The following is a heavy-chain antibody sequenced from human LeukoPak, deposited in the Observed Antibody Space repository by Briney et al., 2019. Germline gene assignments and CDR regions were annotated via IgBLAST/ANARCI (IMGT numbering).Heavy chain of an antibody. D-gene: IGHD3-10*01. CDR3: AKDRFRYYGSGSYADY. CDR2: ISGSGGST. CDR1: GFTFSSYA. J-gene: IGHJ4*02. Sequence: GGSLRLSCAASGFTFSSYAMSWVRQAPGKGLEWVSAISGSGGSTYYADSVKGRFTISSDNSKNTLYLQMNSLRAEDTAVYYCAKDRFRYYGSGSYADYWGQGTLVTVSS. V-gene: IGHV3-23*01.